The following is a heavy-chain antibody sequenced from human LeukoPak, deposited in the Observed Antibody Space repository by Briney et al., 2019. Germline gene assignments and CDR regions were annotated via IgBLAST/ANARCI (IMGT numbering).Heavy chain of an antibody. D-gene: IGHD3-9*01. CDR3: ARTVYDILTGYPYGMDV. CDR1: GGSISSYY. V-gene: IGHV4-59*01. Sequence: SETLSLTFTVSGGSISSYYWSWIPQPPGKGLEWIEYIYYSGSTNYNPSLKSRVTISVDTSKNQFSLKLSSVTAADTAVYYCARTVYDILTGYPYGMDVWGQGTTVTVSS. J-gene: IGHJ6*02. CDR2: IYYSGST.